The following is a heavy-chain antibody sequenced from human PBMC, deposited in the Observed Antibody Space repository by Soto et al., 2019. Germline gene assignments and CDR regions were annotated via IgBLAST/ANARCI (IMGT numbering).Heavy chain of an antibody. CDR1: GGSFNDYY. Sequence: SETLSLTCAIYGGSFNDYYWSWIRQPPGKGLEWIGEIHHSGSTNYNPSLKSRVTISVDTSKNRFSLNLSSVTAADTAVYYCARSHWYASGSRMDVWGQGTKVTVSS. CDR3: ARSHWYASGSRMDV. CDR2: IHHSGST. V-gene: IGHV4-34*01. D-gene: IGHD3-10*01. J-gene: IGHJ6*02.